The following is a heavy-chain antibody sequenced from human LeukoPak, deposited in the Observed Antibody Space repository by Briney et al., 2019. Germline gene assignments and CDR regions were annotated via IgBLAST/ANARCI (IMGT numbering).Heavy chain of an antibody. J-gene: IGHJ4*02. V-gene: IGHV3-48*04. CDR3: ARRSSVWNVESGGY. CDR2: ISSSSSTI. D-gene: IGHD1-1*01. CDR1: GFTFSSYS. Sequence: AGGSLRLSCAASGFTFSSYSMNWVRQAPGKGLEWVPYISSSSSTIYYADSVKGRFTISRDNAKNSLYLQMNSLRAEDTAVYYCARRSSVWNVESGGYWGQGTLVTVSS.